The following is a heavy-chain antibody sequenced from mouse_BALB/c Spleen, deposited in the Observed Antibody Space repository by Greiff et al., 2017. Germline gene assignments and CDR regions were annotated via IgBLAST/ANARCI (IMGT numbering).Heavy chain of an antibody. CDR3: ARREILGNYFDY. Sequence: EVKLMESGGGLVKPGGSLKLSCAASGFTFSNYAMSWVRQSPEKRLEWVAEISSGGSYTYYPDTVTGRFTISRANAKNTLYLEMSSLRSEDTAMYYCARREILGNYFDYWGQGTTLTVSS. V-gene: IGHV5-9-4*01. CDR1: GFTFSNYA. CDR2: ISSGGSYT. D-gene: IGHD4-1*01. J-gene: IGHJ2*01.